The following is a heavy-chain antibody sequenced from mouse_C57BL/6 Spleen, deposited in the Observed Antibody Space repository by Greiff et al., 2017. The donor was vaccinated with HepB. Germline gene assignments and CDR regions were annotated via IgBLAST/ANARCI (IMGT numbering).Heavy chain of an antibody. Sequence: EVKLVESGGGLVKPGGSLKLSCAASGFTFSSYAMSWVRQTPEKRLEWVATISDGGSYTYYPDNVKGRFTISRDNAKNNLYLQMSHLKSEDTAMYYCARDGSAPYWYFDVWGTGTTVTVSS. V-gene: IGHV5-4*01. CDR1: GFTFSSYA. CDR2: ISDGGSYT. CDR3: ARDGSAPYWYFDV. J-gene: IGHJ1*03.